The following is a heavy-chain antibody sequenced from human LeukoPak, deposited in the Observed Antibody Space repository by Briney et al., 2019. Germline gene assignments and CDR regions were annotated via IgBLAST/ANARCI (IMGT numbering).Heavy chain of an antibody. Sequence: SETLSLTCTVSGGSISTSSYYWGWIRQPPGKGLEWIGSIYYSGSTHYNPSLKSRVTISVDTSKKQFSLKLTSVTAADTAVYYCARWGPGIAAAGTSDAFDIWGQGTLATVSS. CDR2: IYYSGST. J-gene: IGHJ3*02. V-gene: IGHV4-39*01. CDR1: GGSISTSSYY. D-gene: IGHD6-13*01. CDR3: ARWGPGIAAAGTSDAFDI.